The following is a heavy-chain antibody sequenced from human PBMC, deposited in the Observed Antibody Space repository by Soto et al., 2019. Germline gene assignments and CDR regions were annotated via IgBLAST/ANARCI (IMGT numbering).Heavy chain of an antibody. V-gene: IGHV3-53*02. CDR1: GFTVSSDH. J-gene: IGHJ3*01. CDR3: AREAAGFDL. D-gene: IGHD6-13*01. CDR2: MYYGGTT. Sequence: EMQLVETGGGLIQPRGSLRLSCAASGFTVSSDHMSWVRQAPGKGLEWISVMYYGGTTYYADSVQGRFTISRDSSTNTLYLQMTDLRADDTAVYYCAREAAGFDLWGQGTMVTVSS.